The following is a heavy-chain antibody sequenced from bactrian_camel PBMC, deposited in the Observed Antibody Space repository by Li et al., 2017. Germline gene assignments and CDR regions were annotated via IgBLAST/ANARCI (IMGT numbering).Heavy chain of an antibody. V-gene: IGHV3S53*01. Sequence: HVQLVESGGGSVQAGTSLTLSCKASGDMKTNYMAWFRQTPGQEREVVATIFTHAGRTTIADSVKGRFTISRDNTKNSLYLQMNSLKPEDTAMYYCAASRGVASFSAMIYAYWGQGTQVTVS. J-gene: IGHJ4*01. D-gene: IGHD1*01. CDR3: AASRGVASFSAMIYAY. CDR1: GDMKTNY. CDR2: IFTHAGRT.